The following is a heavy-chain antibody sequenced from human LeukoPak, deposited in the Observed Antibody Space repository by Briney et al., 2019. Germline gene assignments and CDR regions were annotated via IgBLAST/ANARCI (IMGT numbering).Heavy chain of an antibody. D-gene: IGHD5-24*01. Sequence: SGGSLRLSCAASGFTFSSYAMHWVRQAPGKGLEWVAVISYDGSNKYYADSVKGRFTISRDNSKNTLYLQMNSLRAEDTAVYYCARLGRDGYNYFDYWGQGTLVTVSS. CDR1: GFTFSSYA. CDR3: ARLGRDGYNYFDY. J-gene: IGHJ4*02. V-gene: IGHV3-30-3*01. CDR2: ISYDGSNK.